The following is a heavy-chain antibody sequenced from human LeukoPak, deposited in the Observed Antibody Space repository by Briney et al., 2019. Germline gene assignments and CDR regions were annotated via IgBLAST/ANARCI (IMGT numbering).Heavy chain of an antibody. Sequence: GESLKISCKGCGYSFSTDWIGWVRQMPGKGLEWMGIIFPGDSNTKNSPSFQGQVTISADKSISTAYLQWSSLKASDTAMYYCARLDGGNSGGGFDIWGQGTMVTVSS. D-gene: IGHD4-23*01. CDR2: IFPGDSNT. J-gene: IGHJ3*02. CDR3: ARLDGGNSGGGFDI. CDR1: GYSFSTDW. V-gene: IGHV5-51*01.